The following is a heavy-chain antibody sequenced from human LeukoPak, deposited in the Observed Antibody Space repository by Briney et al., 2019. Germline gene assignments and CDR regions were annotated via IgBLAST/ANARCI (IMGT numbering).Heavy chain of an antibody. CDR1: GYTFTDYY. Sequence: GVSVKVSCKASGYTFTDYYINWVRQAPGQGLEWIGCINPNSGDTNYAQKFQDRVTMTRDTSISTAYIELNVLRSDDTAVFYCARGDYYGSPKVVAAWGQGTLVTVSS. J-gene: IGHJ5*02. D-gene: IGHD3-10*01. CDR2: INPNSGDT. CDR3: ARGDYYGSPKVVAA. V-gene: IGHV1-2*02.